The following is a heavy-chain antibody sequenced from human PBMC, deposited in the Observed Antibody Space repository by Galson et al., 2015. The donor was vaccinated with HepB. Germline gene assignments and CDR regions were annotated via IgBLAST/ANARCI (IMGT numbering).Heavy chain of an antibody. CDR1: GFTFSNYG. CDR2: ISYDQKNK. V-gene: IGHV3-30*03. D-gene: IGHD4-11*01. J-gene: IGHJ6*03. CDR3: ARDPTVTTPGYYYFYMDV. Sequence: SLRLSCAASGFTFSNYGMHWVRQAPGKGLEWVAVISYDQKNKYYADSLKGRSTISRDNSKNTLYLQMNSLRAEDTAVYYCARDPTVTTPGYYYFYMDVWGKGATVTVSS.